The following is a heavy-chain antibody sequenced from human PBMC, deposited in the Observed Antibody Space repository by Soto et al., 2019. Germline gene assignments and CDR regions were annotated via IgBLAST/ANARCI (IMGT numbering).Heavy chain of an antibody. D-gene: IGHD3-3*01. CDR3: ARAGPGEIFGVVMVFDY. CDR2: IWYDGSNK. V-gene: IGHV3-33*01. CDR1: GFTFSSYG. J-gene: IGHJ4*02. Sequence: QVQLVESGGGVVQPGRSLRLSCAASGFTFSSYGMHWVRQAPGKGLEWVAVIWYDGSNKYYADSVKGRFTISRDNSKKTLFLHMNSVRAEDTAVYYCARAGPGEIFGVVMVFDYWGQGTLVTVSS.